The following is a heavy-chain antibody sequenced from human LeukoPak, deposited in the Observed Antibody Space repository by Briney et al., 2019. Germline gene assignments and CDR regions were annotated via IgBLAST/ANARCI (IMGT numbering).Heavy chain of an antibody. CDR3: ARVFTIFGVVSTPDY. CDR2: ISAYNGNT. CDR1: GYTFISYG. Sequence: ASVKVSCKASGYTFISYGISWVRQAPGQGLEWVGWISAYNGNTNYAQKLQGRVTMTTDTSTSTAYMELRSLRSDDTAVYYCARVFTIFGVVSTPDYWGQGTLVTVSS. V-gene: IGHV1-18*01. J-gene: IGHJ4*02. D-gene: IGHD3-3*01.